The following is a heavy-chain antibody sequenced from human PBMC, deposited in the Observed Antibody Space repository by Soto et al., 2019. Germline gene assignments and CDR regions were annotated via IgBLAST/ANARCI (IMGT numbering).Heavy chain of an antibody. D-gene: IGHD5-12*01. CDR3: ARATDAFDI. J-gene: IGHJ3*02. Sequence: QVQLQESGPGLVKPSETLSLTCTVSGGSVSSGSYYWSWIRHPPGKALEWIGYIYYSGSTNYNHSLKSRVTISVDTSKNQFSLKLSSVTAADTAVYYCARATDAFDIWGQGTMVTVSA. CDR1: GGSVSSGSYY. CDR2: IYYSGST. V-gene: IGHV4-61*01.